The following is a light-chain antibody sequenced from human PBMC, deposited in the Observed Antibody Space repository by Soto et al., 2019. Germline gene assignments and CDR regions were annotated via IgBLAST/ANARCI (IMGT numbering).Light chain of an antibody. Sequence: DIQMTKSPGTLSASVGDRVTINCPARPIISSRLAWYHHKPGKAPLLLIYDASRFESGVPSRFSVSGSGTEFTPTLRSLLPYDFATYYCQLYNSYGFVQGTKVDSK. J-gene: IGKJ1*01. CDR2: DAS. V-gene: IGKV1-5*01. CDR1: PIISSR. CDR3: QLYNSYG.